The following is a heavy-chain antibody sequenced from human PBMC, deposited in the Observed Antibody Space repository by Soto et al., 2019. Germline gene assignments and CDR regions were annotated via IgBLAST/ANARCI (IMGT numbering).Heavy chain of an antibody. D-gene: IGHD3-22*01. CDR3: AKSGYYYDSSGTLFDY. J-gene: IGHJ4*02. CDR1: GYTFTSYY. Sequence: QVQLVQSGAEVKKPGASVKVSCKASGYTFTSYYMHWVRQAPGQGLEWMGIINPSGGSTSYAQKFQGRVTMTRDTSTSTVYMELSSLRSEDTAVYYCAKSGYYYDSSGTLFDYWGQGTLVTVSS. V-gene: IGHV1-46*03. CDR2: INPSGGST.